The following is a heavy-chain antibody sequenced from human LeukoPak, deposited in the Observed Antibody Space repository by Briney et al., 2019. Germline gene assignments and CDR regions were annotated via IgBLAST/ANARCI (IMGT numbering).Heavy chain of an antibody. D-gene: IGHD3-22*01. CDR3: TTDYYYDDLDY. CDR2: IIPIFGTA. Sequence: GASVKVSCKASGGTFSSYAISWVRQAPGQGLEWMGGIIPIFGTANYAQKFQGRVTITTDESTSTAYMELSSLRSEDTAVYYCTTDYYYDDLDYWGQGTLVTVSS. CDR1: GGTFSSYA. V-gene: IGHV1-69*05. J-gene: IGHJ4*02.